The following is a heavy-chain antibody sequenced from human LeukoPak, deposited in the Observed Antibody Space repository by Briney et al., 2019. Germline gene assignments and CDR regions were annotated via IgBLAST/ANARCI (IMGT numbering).Heavy chain of an antibody. D-gene: IGHD5-12*01. CDR1: GFTFSSYW. J-gene: IGHJ4*02. CDR2: VKLDGSEK. Sequence: GGSLRLSCAASGFTFSSYWMSWVRQAPGKGLEWVANVKLDGSEKSYVDSVKGRFTISRDNAKNSLYLQMNSLRAEDTAVYYCARDLVVATFDDWGQGTLVTVSS. V-gene: IGHV3-7*01. CDR3: ARDLVVATFDD.